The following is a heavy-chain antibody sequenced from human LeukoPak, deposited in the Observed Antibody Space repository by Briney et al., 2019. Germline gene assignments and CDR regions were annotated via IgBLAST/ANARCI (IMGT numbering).Heavy chain of an antibody. V-gene: IGHV4-39*01. J-gene: IGHJ4*02. CDR2: IYYSGST. CDR1: GGSISSSSFY. CDR3: ARRPGEYGGNDFDY. D-gene: IGHD4/OR15-4a*01. Sequence: SETLSLTCTVSGGSISSSSFYWGWIRQPPGKGLEWIGSIYYSGSTHYNPSLKSRVTMSIDTSKNQFSLRLSSVTAADTAVYYCARRPGEYGGNDFDYWGQGTLVTVSS.